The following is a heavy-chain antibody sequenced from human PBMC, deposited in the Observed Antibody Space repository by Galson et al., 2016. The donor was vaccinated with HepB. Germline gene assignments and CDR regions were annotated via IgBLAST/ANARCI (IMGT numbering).Heavy chain of an antibody. CDR1: GGSISSGLYN. D-gene: IGHD2-2*01. V-gene: IGHV4-61*02. CDR3: AGAPHCSTTSCSELGY. CDR2: IFTNGNT. Sequence: TLSLTCTVSGGSISSGLYNWYWIRRPAGQGLEWIGRIFTNGNTDYNTSLKSRVTISIDTSKNQFSLKLNSVTAADTAVYYCAGAPHCSTTSCSELGYWGRGTLVTVTA. J-gene: IGHJ4*02.